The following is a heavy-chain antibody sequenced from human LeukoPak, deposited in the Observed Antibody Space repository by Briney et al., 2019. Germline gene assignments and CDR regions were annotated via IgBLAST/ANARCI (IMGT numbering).Heavy chain of an antibody. CDR2: ISSSGSTI. CDR1: GFTFSDYY. D-gene: IGHD2-21*02. V-gene: IGHV3-11*01. Sequence: GGSLRLSCAASGFTFSDYYMSWIRQAPGKGLEWVSYISSSGSTIYYADSVKGRFTISRDNAKNSLYLQMNSLGAEDTAVYYCARDSTPYCGGDCYGDAFDIWGQGTMVTVSS. CDR3: ARDSTPYCGGDCYGDAFDI. J-gene: IGHJ3*02.